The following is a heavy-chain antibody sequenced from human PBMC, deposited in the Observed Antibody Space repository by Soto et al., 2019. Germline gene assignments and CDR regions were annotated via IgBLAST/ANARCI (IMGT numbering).Heavy chain of an antibody. CDR3: AHRILRTVFGLVTTTAIYFDF. Sequence: QITLNESGPTVVKPAETLTLTCTFSGFSLTTSGVGVGWIRQSPGKAPEWLALIYWDDDKRYSASLKSRVTITNDTSTNQVVLTMASVDPADTATYYCAHRILRTVFGLVTTTAIYFDFWGQGTPGVVSS. J-gene: IGHJ4*02. CDR1: GFSLTTSGVG. D-gene: IGHD3-3*01. CDR2: IYWDDDK. V-gene: IGHV2-5*02.